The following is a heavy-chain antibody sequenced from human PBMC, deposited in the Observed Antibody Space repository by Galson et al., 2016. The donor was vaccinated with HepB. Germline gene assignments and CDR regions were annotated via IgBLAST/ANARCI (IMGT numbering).Heavy chain of an antibody. CDR1: GDSISSYF. Sequence: ETLSLTCTVSGDSISSYFWSWIRQPAGKGLEWIGRIHTAGSTNYNPSLKSRVTMSVDTSKNQFSMKLSSVTAAETAVYYCAGMFGSGWCFCWTGFEPWGQGTPVTVSS. J-gene: IGHJ5*02. CDR2: IHTAGST. D-gene: IGHD6-19*01. CDR3: AGMFGSGWCFCWTGFEP. V-gene: IGHV4-4*07.